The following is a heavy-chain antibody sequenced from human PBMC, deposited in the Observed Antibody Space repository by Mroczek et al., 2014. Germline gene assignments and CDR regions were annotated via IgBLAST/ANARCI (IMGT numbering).Heavy chain of an antibody. CDR2: IWYDGSNK. CDR3: AREYCSSTSCYTRNNWFDP. D-gene: IGHD2-2*02. Sequence: VQLVESGGGVVQPGRSLRLSCAASGFTFSSYGMHWVRQAPGKGLEWVAVIWYDGSNKYYADSVKGRFTISRDNSKNTLYLQMNSLRAEDTAVYYCAREYCSSTSCYTRNNWFDPWGQGTLVTVSS. V-gene: IGHV3-33*01. J-gene: IGHJ5*02. CDR1: GFTFSSYG.